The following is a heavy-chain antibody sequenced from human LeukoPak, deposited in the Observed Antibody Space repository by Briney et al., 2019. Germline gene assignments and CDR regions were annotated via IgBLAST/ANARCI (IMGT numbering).Heavy chain of an antibody. D-gene: IGHD3-3*01. CDR2: MNPNSGNT. V-gene: IGHV1-8*01. J-gene: IGHJ6*03. CDR3: ARARGLRFLEWLPLAPHYYYYYMDV. CDR1: VYTFTSYD. Sequence: GASVKVSCKASVYTFTSYDINWVRQATGQGLEWMGWMNPNSGNTGYAQKFQGRVTMTRNTSISTAYMELSSLRSEDTAVYYCARARGLRFLEWLPLAPHYYYYYMDVWGKGTTVTVSS.